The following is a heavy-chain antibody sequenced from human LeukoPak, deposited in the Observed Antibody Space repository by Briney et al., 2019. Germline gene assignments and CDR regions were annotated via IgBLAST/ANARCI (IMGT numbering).Heavy chain of an antibody. D-gene: IGHD2-15*01. CDR3: ARAAVVAIPFDY. Sequence: PGGSLRLSCAASGFTFSSYSMNWVRQAPGKGLEWVSSISSSSSYIYYADSVKGRLTISRDNAKNSLYLQMNSLRAEDTAVYYCARAAVVAIPFDYWGQGTLVTVSS. CDR2: ISSSSSYI. J-gene: IGHJ4*02. CDR1: GFTFSSYS. V-gene: IGHV3-21*01.